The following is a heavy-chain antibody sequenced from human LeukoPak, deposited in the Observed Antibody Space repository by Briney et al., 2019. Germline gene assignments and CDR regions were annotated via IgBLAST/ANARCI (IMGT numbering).Heavy chain of an antibody. V-gene: IGHV1-69*04. Sequence: ASVKVSCKASGGTFSGYAISWVRQAPGQGLEWMGRIIPILGIANYAQKFQGRVTITADKSTSTAYMELSSLRSEDTAVYYCARDPVDIVATIRGAFDIWGQGTMVTVSS. J-gene: IGHJ3*02. CDR1: GGTFSGYA. D-gene: IGHD5-12*01. CDR2: IIPILGIA. CDR3: ARDPVDIVATIRGAFDI.